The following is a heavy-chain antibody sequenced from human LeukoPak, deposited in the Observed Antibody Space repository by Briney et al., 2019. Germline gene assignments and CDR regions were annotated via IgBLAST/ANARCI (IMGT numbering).Heavy chain of an antibody. J-gene: IGHJ4*02. CDR2: IYYSGST. CDR3: ARRSGSNYITLDY. CDR1: GGSISSYY. V-gene: IGHV4-59*08. D-gene: IGHD4-11*01. Sequence: PSETLSLTCTVSGGSISSYYWSWIRQPPGKGLEWIGYIYYSGSTNYNPSLKSRVTISVDTSKNQFSLKLSSVTAADTAVYYCARRSGSNYITLDYWGQGTLVTVSS.